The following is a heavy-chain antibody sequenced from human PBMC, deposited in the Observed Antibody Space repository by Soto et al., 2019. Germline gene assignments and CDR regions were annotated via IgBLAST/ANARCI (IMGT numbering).Heavy chain of an antibody. CDR1: GYTFTSYG. V-gene: IGHV1-18*04. Sequence: EASVKVSCKASGYTFTSYGISWVRQAPGQGLEWMGWISVYNGNTNYAQKLQGRVTMTTDTSTSTAYMELKSLRSDDTSVHYCARDRDCSRTSCYTDYYFDYWGQGKLVNVSS. D-gene: IGHD2-2*02. CDR2: ISVYNGNT. J-gene: IGHJ4*02. CDR3: ARDRDCSRTSCYTDYYFDY.